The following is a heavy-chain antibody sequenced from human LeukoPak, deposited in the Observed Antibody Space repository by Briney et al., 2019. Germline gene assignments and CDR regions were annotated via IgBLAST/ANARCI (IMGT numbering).Heavy chain of an antibody. J-gene: IGHJ4*02. Sequence: PGGSLRLSCAASGFAVSSDYISWVRQAPGKGLDWVSIIYSGGDAYYADSVKGRFTISRDNSKNTVFLQMESLRVEDTAMYYCSRDRGISGEWGQGTLVTVSS. CDR1: GFAVSSDY. D-gene: IGHD1-14*01. CDR2: IYSGGDA. V-gene: IGHV3-66*01. CDR3: SRDRGISGE.